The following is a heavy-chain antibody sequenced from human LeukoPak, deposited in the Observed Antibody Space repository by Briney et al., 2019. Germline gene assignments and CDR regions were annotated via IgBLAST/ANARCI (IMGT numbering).Heavy chain of an antibody. D-gene: IGHD3-10*01. CDR2: IYSDGSDT. J-gene: IGHJ3*01. CDR1: GFNFNTAW. Sequence: GGSLRLSCAASGFNFNTAWMHWVRQAPGKGLVWVSRIYSDGSDTTYADSVKGRFIISRDNAKNTLYLQMNSLRGDDTAVYYCATDSGHAFSFWGQGTMVTVSS. V-gene: IGHV3-74*03. CDR3: ATDSGHAFSF.